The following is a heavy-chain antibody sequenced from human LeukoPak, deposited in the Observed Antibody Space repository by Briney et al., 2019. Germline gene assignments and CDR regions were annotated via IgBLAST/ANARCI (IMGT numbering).Heavy chain of an antibody. J-gene: IGHJ4*02. CDR3: ARENTSLAMFGSDC. CDR1: GFTFSSYW. D-gene: IGHD3-10*02. Sequence: TGGPLRLSCAASGFTFSSYWMHWVRQAPGKGLVWVSRINGDGSTTTYADSVKGRFTISRDNAKNTLYLQMNSLRAEDTAVYYCARENTSLAMFGSDCWGQGTLVTVSS. V-gene: IGHV3-74*01. CDR2: INGDGSTT.